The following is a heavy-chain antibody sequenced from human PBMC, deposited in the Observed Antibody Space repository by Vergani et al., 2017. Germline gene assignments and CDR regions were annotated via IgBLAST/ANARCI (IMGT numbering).Heavy chain of an antibody. CDR2: IYYSGST. J-gene: IGHJ4*02. Sequence: QVQLQESGPGLVKPSETLSLTCTVSGGSISSYYWSWIRQPPGKGLEWIGYIYYSGSTNYNPSLKSRVTISVDTSKNQFSLKLSSVTAADTAVYYCARVGAARPFYFDYWGQGTLVTVSS. CDR3: ARVGAARPFYFDY. CDR1: GGSISSYY. V-gene: IGHV4-59*01. D-gene: IGHD6-6*01.